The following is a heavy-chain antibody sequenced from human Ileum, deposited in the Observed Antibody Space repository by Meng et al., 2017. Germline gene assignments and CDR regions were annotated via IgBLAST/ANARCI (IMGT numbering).Heavy chain of an antibody. CDR2: ISAYSGNT. J-gene: IGHJ4*02. CDR3: ARDTVGTTLGDY. CDR1: GYIFTRYG. Sequence: QVQMEQSGAAVKKPAASVKVSCKASGYIFTRYGIGWVRQAPGQGLEWMGWISAYSGNTKYAQKLQGRVTMTTDTSTSTAYMELRNLRSDDTAVYYCARDTVGTTLGDYWGQGTLVTVSS. D-gene: IGHD4-23*01. V-gene: IGHV1-18*01.